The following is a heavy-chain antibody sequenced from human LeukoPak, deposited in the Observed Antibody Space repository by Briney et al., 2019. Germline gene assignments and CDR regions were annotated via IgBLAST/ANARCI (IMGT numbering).Heavy chain of an antibody. CDR3: ARAPDYGGNLSRFDY. CDR2: IYYSGST. CDR1: GGPINSYY. J-gene: IGHJ4*02. Sequence: SETLSPTCTVSGGPINSYYWSWVRQPPGKGLEWLGYIYYSGSTNYNPSLTSRVTISVDTSKNQFSLNLRSVTAADTAVYYCARAPDYGGNLSRFDYWGQGTLVTVSS. D-gene: IGHD4-23*01. V-gene: IGHV4-59*08.